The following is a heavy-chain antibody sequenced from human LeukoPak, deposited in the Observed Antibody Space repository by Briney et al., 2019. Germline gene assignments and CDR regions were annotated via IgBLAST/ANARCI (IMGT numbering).Heavy chain of an antibody. Sequence: PGGSLRLSCAASGFTFSSYGMHWVRQAPGKGLEWVAVIWYDGSNKYYADSVKGRFTISRDNSKNTLYLQMNSLRAEDTAVYYCARNENSGWGYFDYWGQGTLVTVSS. CDR1: GFTFSSYG. V-gene: IGHV3-33*01. CDR2: IWYDGSNK. D-gene: IGHD5-12*01. J-gene: IGHJ4*02. CDR3: ARNENSGWGYFDY.